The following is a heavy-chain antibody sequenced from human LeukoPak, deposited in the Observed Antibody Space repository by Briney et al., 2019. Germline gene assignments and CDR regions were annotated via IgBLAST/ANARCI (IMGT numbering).Heavy chain of an antibody. CDR1: GFTFSSYG. Sequence: GGSLRLSCAASGFTFSSYGMSWVRQAPGKGLEWVSSISSSSSYIYYADSVKGRFTISRDNAKNSLYLQMNSLRAEDTAVYYCARCGVASHYFDYWGQGTLVTVSS. CDR3: ARCGVASHYFDY. J-gene: IGHJ4*02. D-gene: IGHD5-12*01. CDR2: ISSSSSYI. V-gene: IGHV3-21*01.